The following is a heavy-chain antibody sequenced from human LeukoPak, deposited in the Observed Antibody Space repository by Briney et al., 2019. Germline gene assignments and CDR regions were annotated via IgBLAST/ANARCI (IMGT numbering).Heavy chain of an antibody. CDR1: GYTFTSYY. D-gene: IGHD2-2*01. CDR3: AREGVPAANSAEYFQH. V-gene: IGHV1-46*01. J-gene: IGHJ1*01. CDR2: INPSGGST. Sequence: GASVKVSCKASGYTFTSYYMHWVRQAPGQGLEWMGIINPSGGSTSYAQKFQGRVTMTRDTSTSTVYTELSSLRSEDTAVYYCAREGVPAANSAEYFQHWGQGTLVTVSS.